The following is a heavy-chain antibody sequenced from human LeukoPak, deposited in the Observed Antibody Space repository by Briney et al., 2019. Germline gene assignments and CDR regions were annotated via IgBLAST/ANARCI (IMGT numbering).Heavy chain of an antibody. CDR1: GGSISSGSYY. Sequence: SQTLSLTCTVSGGSISSGSYYWSWLRQSAGKGLEWIGRIYTSGSTNYNPSLKSRVTISVDTPKNQFSLKLSSVTAADTAVYYCATQGGSYLEWFDPWGQGTLVTVSS. V-gene: IGHV4-61*02. D-gene: IGHD1-26*01. J-gene: IGHJ5*02. CDR2: IYTSGST. CDR3: ATQGGSYLEWFDP.